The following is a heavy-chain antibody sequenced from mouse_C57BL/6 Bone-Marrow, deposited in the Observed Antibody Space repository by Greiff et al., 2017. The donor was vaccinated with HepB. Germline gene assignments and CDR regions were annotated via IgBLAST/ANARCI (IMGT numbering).Heavy chain of an antibody. CDR2: IYPGDGDT. D-gene: IGHD1-1*01. V-gene: IGHV1-82*01. Sequence: VKLMESGPELVKPGASVKISCKASGYAFSSSWMNWVKQRPGKGLEWIGRIYPGDGDTNYNGKFKGKATLTADKSSSTAYMQLSILTSEDSAVYFCARRITTVVAPFDYWGQGTTLTVSS. CDR1: GYAFSSSW. CDR3: ARRITTVVAPFDY. J-gene: IGHJ2*01.